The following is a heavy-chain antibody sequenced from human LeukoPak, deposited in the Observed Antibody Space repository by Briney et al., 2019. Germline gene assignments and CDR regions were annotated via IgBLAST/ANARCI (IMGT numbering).Heavy chain of an antibody. CDR1: GFTFSSYA. Sequence: PGGSLRLSCAASGFTFSSYAMSWVRQAPGKGLEWVSAISGSGGSTYYADSVKGRFTISRDNSKNTLYLQMNSLRAEDTAVYYCAKDDFWSGYWASYYYYGMDVWGQGTTVTVSS. D-gene: IGHD3-3*01. J-gene: IGHJ6*02. V-gene: IGHV3-23*01. CDR2: ISGSGGST. CDR3: AKDDFWSGYWASYYYYGMDV.